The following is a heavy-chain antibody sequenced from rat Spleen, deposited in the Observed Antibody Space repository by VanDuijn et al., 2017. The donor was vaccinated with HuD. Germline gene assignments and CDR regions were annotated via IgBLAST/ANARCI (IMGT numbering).Heavy chain of an antibody. CDR3: ARSHNNWPWFAY. CDR2: MSYSGRT. V-gene: IGHV3-1*01. J-gene: IGHJ3*01. Sequence: EVQLQESGPGLVKPSQSLSLTCSVTDYSITSNFWGWIRKFPGNKMEWIGHMSYSGRTTYNPSLKSRISITRDTSKNQFFLQLNSVTTEDTATYFCARSHNNWPWFAYWGQGTLVTVSS. CDR1: DYSITSNF. D-gene: IGHD1-10*01.